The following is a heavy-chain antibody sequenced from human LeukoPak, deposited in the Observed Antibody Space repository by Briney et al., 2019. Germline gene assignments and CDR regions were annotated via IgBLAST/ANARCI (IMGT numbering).Heavy chain of an antibody. CDR2: IYSGGST. J-gene: IGHJ4*02. CDR3: ERCLGYCTSTTCLPPFDY. D-gene: IGHD2-2*01. Sequence: GGSLRLSCAASGFTVSTYYMTWVRQAPGQGLECVSVIYSGGSTYYADSVKGRFTVSRDNSKNTLYLQMNILRAEDTAMYYCERCLGYCTSTTCLPPFDYWGQGTLVTVSS. V-gene: IGHV3-53*01. CDR1: GFTVSTYY.